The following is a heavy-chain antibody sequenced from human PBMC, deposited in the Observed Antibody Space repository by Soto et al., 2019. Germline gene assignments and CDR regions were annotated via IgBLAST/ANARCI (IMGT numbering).Heavy chain of an antibody. Sequence: PVESVTIFCQGPGYSFSDNCMVWVLQTPGKGLEWMGIIWPRDSDTRYSPSFQGQVAISADRSISTAYLQWSSLTASDTGMYYCARRLGKGWFDPWGQGTLGTVSS. J-gene: IGHJ5*02. CDR2: IWPRDSDT. CDR1: GYSFSDNC. D-gene: IGHD6-13*01. CDR3: ARRLGKGWFDP. V-gene: IGHV5-51*01.